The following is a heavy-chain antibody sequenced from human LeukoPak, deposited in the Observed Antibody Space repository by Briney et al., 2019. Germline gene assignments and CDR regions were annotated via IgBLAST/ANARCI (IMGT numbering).Heavy chain of an antibody. J-gene: IGHJ4*02. D-gene: IGHD6-13*01. CDR1: GFTLSSNW. V-gene: IGHV3-7*01. CDR2: IKQDGSEK. CDR3: ARGRYSSTWLDY. Sequence: PGGSLRLSCAASGFTLSSNWMTWVRQAPGKELEWVANIKQDGSEKYYVDSVKGRFTISRDNAKNSLYLQMNSLRAEDTAVYYCARGRYSSTWLDYWGQGTLVTVSS.